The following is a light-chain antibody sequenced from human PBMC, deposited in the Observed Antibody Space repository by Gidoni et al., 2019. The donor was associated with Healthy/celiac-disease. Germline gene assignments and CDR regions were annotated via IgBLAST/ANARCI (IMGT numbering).Light chain of an antibody. Sequence: DIQITHSPSSLSASVGDRVTITCRESQSISSYLNWYQQKPGKAPKLLIYASSSLQSGVPSRFSGSGSGTDFTITISSLQPEDFATYYCQQSYSTPRTFGQGTKLEIK. J-gene: IGKJ2*01. CDR2: ASS. CDR1: QSISSY. CDR3: QQSYSTPRT. V-gene: IGKV1-39*01.